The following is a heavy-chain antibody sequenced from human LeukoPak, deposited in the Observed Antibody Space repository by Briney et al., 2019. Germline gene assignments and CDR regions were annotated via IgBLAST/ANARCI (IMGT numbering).Heavy chain of an antibody. CDR2: IYYSGRT. D-gene: IGHD2-2*01. CDR3: ARLPADHYDY. V-gene: IGHV4-39*01. CDR1: GGSISSSSYY. Sequence: SETLSLSCTVSGGSISSSSYYWGWIRQPPGKGLGWIGSIYYSGRTYYNPSLKSRATISVDTSKNQFSLKLSSVTAADTAVYYGARLPADHYDYWGQGTLVTVSS. J-gene: IGHJ4*02.